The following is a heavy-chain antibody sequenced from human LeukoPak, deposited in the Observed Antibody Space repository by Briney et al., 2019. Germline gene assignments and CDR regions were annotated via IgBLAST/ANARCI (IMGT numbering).Heavy chain of an antibody. CDR1: EYTFTDYA. D-gene: IGHD2-21*02. J-gene: IGHJ4*02. V-gene: IGHV1-3*01. CDR3: ARGGWSATTASYYLDF. Sequence: ASVKVSCKASEYTFTDYAINWVRQAPGQRLEWMGWINAGNGNTRYSQRFQGRVTITRDTSASTAYMELSSLTSEDTAVYYCARGGWSATTASYYLDFWGQGTLVTVSS. CDR2: INAGNGNT.